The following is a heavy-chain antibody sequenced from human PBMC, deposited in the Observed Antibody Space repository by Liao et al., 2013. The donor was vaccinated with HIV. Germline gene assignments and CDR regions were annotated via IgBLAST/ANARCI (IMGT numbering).Heavy chain of an antibody. CDR1: GGSLSGHY. J-gene: IGHJ6*03. CDR2: IYYSGSA. Sequence: QVQLQQWGAGLLKPSETLSLSCAVYGGSLSGHYWSWIRQPPGKGLEYIGSIYYSGSANYSPSLKSRVTMTVDTSQNQFSLSLKSMTAADSAVYYCARGASAAASGGDGQFFHLFYMDVWDTGATVTVSS. V-gene: IGHV4-34*11. CDR3: ARGASAAASGGDGQFFHLFYMDV. D-gene: IGHD6-25*01.